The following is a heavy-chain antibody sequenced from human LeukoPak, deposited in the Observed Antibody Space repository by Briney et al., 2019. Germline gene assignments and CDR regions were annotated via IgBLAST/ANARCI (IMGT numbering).Heavy chain of an antibody. J-gene: IGHJ4*02. D-gene: IGHD3-22*01. CDR1: GGSISSSSYY. V-gene: IGHV4-39*07. Sequence: SETLSLTCTVSGGSISSSSYYWGWIRQPPGKGLEWIGSIYHSGSTYYNPSLKSRVTISVDTSKNQFSLKLSSVTAADTAVYYCARVLPNYYDRGGGDYWGQGTLVTVSS. CDR2: IYHSGST. CDR3: ARVLPNYYDRGGGDY.